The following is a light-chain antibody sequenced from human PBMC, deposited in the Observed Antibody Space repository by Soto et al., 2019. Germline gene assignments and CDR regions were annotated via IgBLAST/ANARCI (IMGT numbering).Light chain of an antibody. Sequence: QSVLTQPPSVSGAPGQRVTISCTGSSSNIGANYDVHWYQQRPGTAPKLLIFANSNRPSGVPDRFSGSKSGTSASLVITGLQAEDEGDYYCHSYDSTLSARYVFGTGTKLTVL. CDR2: ANS. CDR3: HSYDSTLSARYV. V-gene: IGLV1-40*01. CDR1: SSNIGANYD. J-gene: IGLJ1*01.